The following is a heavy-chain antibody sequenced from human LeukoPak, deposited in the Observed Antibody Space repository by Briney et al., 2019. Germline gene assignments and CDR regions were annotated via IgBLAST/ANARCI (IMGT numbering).Heavy chain of an antibody. CDR1: GYTXTSYG. V-gene: IGHV1-18*01. CDR2: TSVYNSNT. CDR3: ARDMVGLAADGNWFDP. D-gene: IGHD6-13*01. Sequence: GASLRVSCKASGYTXTSYGFSWVRQPPGKGLEWMGWTSVYNSNTKYAQKLQGRVTMTTDISTSTAYMELRGLRSDDTAVYYCARDMVGLAADGNWFDPWGQGTLVTVSS. J-gene: IGHJ5*02.